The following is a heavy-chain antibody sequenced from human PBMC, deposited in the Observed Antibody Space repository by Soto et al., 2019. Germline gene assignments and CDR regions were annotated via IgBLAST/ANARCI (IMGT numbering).Heavy chain of an antibody. CDR1: GFTFSSYS. Sequence: PGGSLRLSCAASGFTFSSYSMNWVRQAPGKGLEWVSYISSSSSTIYYADSVKGRFTLSRDNAKNSLYLQMNSLRDEDTAVYYCGRDSTPYYYDSAFDIWGKGKMVTV. CDR3: GRDSTPYYYDSAFDI. J-gene: IGHJ3*02. CDR2: ISSSSSTI. V-gene: IGHV3-48*02. D-gene: IGHD3-22*01.